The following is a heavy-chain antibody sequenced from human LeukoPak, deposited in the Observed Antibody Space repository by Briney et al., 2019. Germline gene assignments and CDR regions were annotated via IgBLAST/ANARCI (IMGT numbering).Heavy chain of an antibody. CDR2: ITSGSGRTT. CDR1: GFTSSDYY. D-gene: IGHD4-17*01. V-gene: IGHV3-11*01. CDR3: ARSPTTV. Sequence: PGGSLRLSCAASGFTSSDYYVSWIRQAPGKGLEWVSYITSGSGRTTYYADSVKGRFTISRDNAKNSLYLQMSSLGAEDTAVYYCARSPTTVWGQGTLVTVSS. J-gene: IGHJ4*02.